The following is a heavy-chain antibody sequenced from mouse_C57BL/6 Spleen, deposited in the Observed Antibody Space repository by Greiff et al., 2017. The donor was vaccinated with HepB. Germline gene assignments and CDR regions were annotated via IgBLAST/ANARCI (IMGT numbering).Heavy chain of an antibody. V-gene: IGHV1-72*01. CDR1: GYTFTSYW. Sequence: QVQLQQPGAELVKPGASVKLSCKASGYTFTSYWKHWVKQGPGRGLEWIGRIDPNSGGTKYHEKFKSKATLTVDKPSSTAYMQVSSLTSEDSAVYYCAGWGDFDYWGQGTTLTVSS. D-gene: IGHD1-1*02. J-gene: IGHJ2*01. CDR3: AGWGDFDY. CDR2: IDPNSGGT.